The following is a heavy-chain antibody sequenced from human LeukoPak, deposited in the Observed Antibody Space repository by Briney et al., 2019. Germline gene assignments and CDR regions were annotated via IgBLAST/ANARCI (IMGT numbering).Heavy chain of an antibody. CDR3: ARVGAAAGGTYFDY. D-gene: IGHD6-13*01. CDR1: GFTFSSYS. V-gene: IGHV3-21*01. Sequence: GGSLRLSCAASGFTFSSYSMNWVRQAPGRGPEWVSSISSSSSYVYYADSVKGRFTISRDNAKNSLYLQMNSLRAEDTAVYYCARVGAAAGGTYFDYWGQGTLVTVSS. CDR2: ISSSSSYV. J-gene: IGHJ4*02.